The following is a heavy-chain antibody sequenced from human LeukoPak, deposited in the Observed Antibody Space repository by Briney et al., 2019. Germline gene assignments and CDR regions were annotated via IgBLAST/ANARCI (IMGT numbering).Heavy chain of an antibody. CDR1: GYIFTSYW. CDR2: IYPGDSDT. D-gene: IGHD4-23*01. V-gene: IGHV5-51*01. Sequence: GESLQISCKGSGYIFTSYWIGWGRQMPGKGLEGMGIIYPGDSDTRYSPSFQGQVTISADKSISTAYLQWSSLKASDTAMYYCAIDYGGNSGGMDVWGQGTTVTVSS. CDR3: AIDYGGNSGGMDV. J-gene: IGHJ6*02.